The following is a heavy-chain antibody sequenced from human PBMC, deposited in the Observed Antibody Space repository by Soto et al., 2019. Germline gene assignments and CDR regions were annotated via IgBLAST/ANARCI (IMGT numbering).Heavy chain of an antibody. Sequence: SETLSLTCAVYGGSFSGYYWSWIRQPPGKGLEWIGEINHSGSTNYNPSLKSRVTMSLDTSKNQFSLKMTSVTAVDTAVYYCARTTSGVGVDFDHWGQGTLVTVS. J-gene: IGHJ4*02. V-gene: IGHV4-34*01. CDR1: GGSFSGYY. D-gene: IGHD2-15*01. CDR3: ARTTSGVGVDFDH. CDR2: INHSGST.